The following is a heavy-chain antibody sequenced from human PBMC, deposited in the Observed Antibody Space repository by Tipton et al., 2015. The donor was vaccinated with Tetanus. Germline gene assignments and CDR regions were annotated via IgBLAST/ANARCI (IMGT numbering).Heavy chain of an antibody. J-gene: IGHJ6*02. V-gene: IGHV4-34*01. CDR2: VNQSGKT. CDR3: ARGPRTRIYDSTGYSFRCFYGMDV. CDR1: GGSFTDYS. D-gene: IGHD3-22*01. Sequence: TLSLTCVVNGGSFTDYSWSWIRQSPGKGLEWIGEVNQSGKTDYNPSLKSRVTMTLDTSKSQLFLNLSSVAAADTAVYYCARGPRTRIYDSTGYSFRCFYGMDVWGLGAAVTVSS.